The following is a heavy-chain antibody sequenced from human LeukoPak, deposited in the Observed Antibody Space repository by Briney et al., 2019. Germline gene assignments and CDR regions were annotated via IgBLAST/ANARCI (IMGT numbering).Heavy chain of an antibody. D-gene: IGHD3-10*01. V-gene: IGHV3-30*02. Sequence: GGSLRLSCVASGFTFNDHGMHWVRQAPGKGLEWLAFIRYDGTDESYGASVRGRLTISRVDPLNTVYLQMDSLGHDDTAVYYCARNRAFGTFDAFDMWGQGTMVTVSS. CDR1: GFTFNDHG. CDR3: ARNRAFGTFDAFDM. J-gene: IGHJ3*02. CDR2: IRYDGTDE.